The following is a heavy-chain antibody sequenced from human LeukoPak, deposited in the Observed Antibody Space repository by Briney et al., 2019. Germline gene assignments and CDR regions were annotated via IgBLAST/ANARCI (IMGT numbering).Heavy chain of an antibody. CDR3: ARHAQWFGEPSHMDV. D-gene: IGHD3-10*01. J-gene: IGHJ6*03. V-gene: IGHV5-51*01. CDR2: IYPGDSDT. CDR1: GYSFTSYW. Sequence: GESLKISCKGSGYSFTSYWIAWVRQMPGKGLEWMGIIYPGDSDTRSSPSFRGQVTISADKSISTAYLQWSSLTASDTAIYYCARHAQWFGEPSHMDVWGKGTTVTVPS.